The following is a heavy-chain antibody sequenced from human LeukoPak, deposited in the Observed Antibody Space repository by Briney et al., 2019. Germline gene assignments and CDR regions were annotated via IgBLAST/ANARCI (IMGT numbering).Heavy chain of an antibody. V-gene: IGHV3-30*18. CDR2: ISYDGSYK. Sequence: GGSLRLSCAASGFTFNSYGMHWVRQAPGKGLEWVAVISYDGSYKYYADSVKGRFTISRDNSKNTLFLQMNSLRAEDTAVYYCAKSYYYDSSGYYSGYYFDYWGQGTLVAVSS. CDR3: AKSYYYDSSGYYSGYYFDY. D-gene: IGHD3-22*01. CDR1: GFTFNSYG. J-gene: IGHJ4*02.